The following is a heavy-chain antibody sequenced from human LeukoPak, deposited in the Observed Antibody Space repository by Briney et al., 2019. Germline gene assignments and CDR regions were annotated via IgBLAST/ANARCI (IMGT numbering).Heavy chain of an antibody. D-gene: IGHD1-26*01. CDR2: IYSGGST. Sequence: GGSLRLSCAAFGFTVSGNYMSWVRQAPGKGLERVSVIYSGGSTYHADSVKGRFTISRDNSKNTLYLQMNSLRDEDTAVYYCARIVARGAFDIWGQGTMVTVSS. CDR1: GFTVSGNY. CDR3: ARIVARGAFDI. V-gene: IGHV3-66*01. J-gene: IGHJ3*02.